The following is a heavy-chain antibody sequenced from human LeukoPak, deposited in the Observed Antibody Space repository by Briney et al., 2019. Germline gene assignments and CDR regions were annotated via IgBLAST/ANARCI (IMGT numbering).Heavy chain of an antibody. D-gene: IGHD3-22*01. V-gene: IGHV3-23*01. CDR3: ARSGSDSSGYYWDQYYFDY. CDR2: VSGSGDST. Sequence: GGSLRLSCAASGFTFITYAMSWVRQAPGKGLEWVSAVSGSGDSTYYADSVKGRFTISRDNSKNTLYLQMNSLRAEDTAVYYCARSGSDSSGYYWDQYYFDYWGQGTLVTVSS. CDR1: GFTFITYA. J-gene: IGHJ4*02.